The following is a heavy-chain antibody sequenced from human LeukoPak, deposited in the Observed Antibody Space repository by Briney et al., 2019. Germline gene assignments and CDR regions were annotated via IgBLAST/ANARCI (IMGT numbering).Heavy chain of an antibody. Sequence: PGGSLRLSCAASGFTFSSYGMHWVRQAPGKGLEWVAVISYDGSNKYYADSVKGRFTISRDNSKNTLYLQMNSLRAEDTAVYYCAKELLWFGGTNYFDYWGQGTLVTVSS. CDR2: ISYDGSNK. D-gene: IGHD3-10*01. V-gene: IGHV3-30*18. CDR3: AKELLWFGGTNYFDY. CDR1: GFTFSSYG. J-gene: IGHJ4*02.